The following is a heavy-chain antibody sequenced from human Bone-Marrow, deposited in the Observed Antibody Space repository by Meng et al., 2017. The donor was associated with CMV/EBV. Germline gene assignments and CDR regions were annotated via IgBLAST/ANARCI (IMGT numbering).Heavy chain of an antibody. J-gene: IGHJ5*02. CDR3: ARVTVLGVVVAAGWFDP. V-gene: IGHV1-18*01. CDR2: ISAYNSHT. CDR1: GYTFTSYA. Sequence: VRLLQCGAAEKKPGASVKVSCKASGYTFTSYAISWVRQAPGQGPEWMGWISAYNSHTNYAQKLQGRVTMTTDTSTSTAYMELRSLRSDDTAVYYCARVTVLGVVVAAGWFDPWGQGTLVTVSS. D-gene: IGHD2-15*01.